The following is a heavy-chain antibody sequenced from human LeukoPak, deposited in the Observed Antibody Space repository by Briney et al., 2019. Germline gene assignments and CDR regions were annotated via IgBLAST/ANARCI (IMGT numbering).Heavy chain of an antibody. CDR2: IYHSGST. CDR3: ARAPRYCSGGSCSDDAFDI. D-gene: IGHD2-15*01. Sequence: SETLSLTCAVSGGSLSSGGYSWSWIRQPPGKGLEWIGYIYHSGSTYYNPSLKSRVTISVDRSKNQFSLKLSSVTAADTAVYYCARAPRYCSGGSCSDDAFDIWGQGTMVTVSS. J-gene: IGHJ3*02. CDR1: GGSLSSGGYS. V-gene: IGHV4-30-2*01.